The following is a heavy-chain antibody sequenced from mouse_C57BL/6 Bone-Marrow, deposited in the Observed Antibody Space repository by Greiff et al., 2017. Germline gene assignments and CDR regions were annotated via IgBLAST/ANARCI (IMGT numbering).Heavy chain of an antibody. D-gene: IGHD2-1*01. V-gene: IGHV7-1*01. CDR2: SRNKANDYTT. CDR3: ARDGDYGNYEWFAY. J-gene: IGHJ3*01. Sequence: EVQLVESGGGLVQSGRSLRLSCATSGFTFSDFYMEWVRQAPGKGLEWIAASRNKANDYTTEYSASVKGRFIVSRDTSQSILYLQMNALRAEDTAIYYCARDGDYGNYEWFAYWGQGTLVTVSA. CDR1: GFTFSDFY.